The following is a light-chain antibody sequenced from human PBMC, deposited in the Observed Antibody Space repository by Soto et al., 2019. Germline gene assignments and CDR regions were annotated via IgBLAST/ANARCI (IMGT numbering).Light chain of an antibody. Sequence: DIQMTQSPSTLSASVGDRVTITCRASQTVSNWLAWYQQKPGKAPKLLIYDASSLESGVPSRFSGSGSGTEFTLTISSLQPDDFVTYYCQHYNSYSWMFGQGTKVEIK. CDR2: DAS. CDR3: QHYNSYSWM. CDR1: QTVSNW. V-gene: IGKV1-5*01. J-gene: IGKJ1*01.